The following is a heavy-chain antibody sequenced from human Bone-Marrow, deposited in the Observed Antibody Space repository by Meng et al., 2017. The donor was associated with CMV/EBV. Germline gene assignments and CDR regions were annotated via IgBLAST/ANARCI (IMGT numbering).Heavy chain of an antibody. Sequence: SLKISCAASGFTFSSYEMNWVRQAPGKGVEWVSYISSSGSTIYYADSVKGRFTISRDNAKNSLYLQMNSLRAEDTAVYYCARVHYDFWSGSPYGMDVWGQGTTVTVSS. D-gene: IGHD3-3*01. CDR2: ISSSGSTI. V-gene: IGHV3-48*03. CDR3: ARVHYDFWSGSPYGMDV. J-gene: IGHJ6*02. CDR1: GFTFSSYE.